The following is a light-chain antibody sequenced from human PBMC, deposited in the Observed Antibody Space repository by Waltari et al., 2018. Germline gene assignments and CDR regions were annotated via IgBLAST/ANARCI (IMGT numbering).Light chain of an antibody. CDR1: SSDVGSYNL. J-gene: IGLJ2*01. CDR2: EVS. V-gene: IGLV2-23*02. CDR3: CSYAGSSTLV. Sequence: QSALTQPASVSGSPGQSITIPCTGTSSDVGSYNLVSWYQQHPGKAPKRMFYEVSKRPSGVSKRFSGSKSGNTASLTISGLQAEDEADYYCCSYAGSSTLVFGGGTKLTVL.